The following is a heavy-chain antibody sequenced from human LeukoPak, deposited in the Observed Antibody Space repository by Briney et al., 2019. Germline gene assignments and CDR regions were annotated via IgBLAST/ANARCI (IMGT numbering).Heavy chain of an antibody. J-gene: IGHJ1*01. D-gene: IGHD2-15*01. CDR1: GYTFTDYY. CDR2: INPNSGGT. CDR3: ARSMSGGLGFFQS. Sequence: ASVKVSCKASGYTFTDYYMHWVRQAPGQGLEWMGWINPNSGGTNYAQNFQGRATMTRDTSIRTAYMELSSLRSDDTAVYYCARSMSGGLGFFQSWGQGTLVDVSS. V-gene: IGHV1-2*02.